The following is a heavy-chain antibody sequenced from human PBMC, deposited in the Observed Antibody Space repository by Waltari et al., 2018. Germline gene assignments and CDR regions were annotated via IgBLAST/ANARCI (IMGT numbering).Heavy chain of an antibody. Sequence: QVQLVQSGAEVKKPGASVKVSCKASGYTFTSYDINWVRQAPGQGLEWMGWMNPNSGNTGYAQKFQGRVTMTRNTSISTAYMELSSLRSEDTAVYYCARGLRWLFFASAQGIDPWGQGTLVTVSS. D-gene: IGHD3-22*01. CDR2: MNPNSGNT. CDR3: ARGLRWLFFASAQGIDP. J-gene: IGHJ5*02. V-gene: IGHV1-8*01. CDR1: GYTFTSYD.